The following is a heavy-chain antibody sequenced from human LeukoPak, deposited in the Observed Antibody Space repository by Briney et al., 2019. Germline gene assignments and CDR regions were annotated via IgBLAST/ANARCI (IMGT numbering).Heavy chain of an antibody. V-gene: IGHV4-59*01. D-gene: IGHD1-26*01. CDR2: IYYSGST. Sequence: SETLSFTCTVSGGSISSYYWSWIRQPPGKGLEWIGYIYYSGSTNYNPSLKSRVTISVDTSKNQFSLKLSSVTAADTAVYYCARTRVGATIDYWGQGTLVTVSS. J-gene: IGHJ4*02. CDR3: ARTRVGATIDY. CDR1: GGSISSYY.